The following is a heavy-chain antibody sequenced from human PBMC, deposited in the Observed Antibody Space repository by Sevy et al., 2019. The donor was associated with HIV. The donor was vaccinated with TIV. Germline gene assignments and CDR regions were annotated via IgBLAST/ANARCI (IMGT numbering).Heavy chain of an antibody. CDR2: IYYSGST. Sequence: SETLSLTCTVSGGSISSSSYYWGWIRQPPGKGLEWIGSIYYSGSTYYNPSLKSRVTISVDTSKNQFSLKLDSVTAADTAVYYCARTRRDCSSTSCYSFSYYGMDVWGQGTTVTVSS. J-gene: IGHJ6*02. V-gene: IGHV4-39*01. CDR1: GGSISSSSYY. CDR3: ARTRRDCSSTSCYSFSYYGMDV. D-gene: IGHD2-2*01.